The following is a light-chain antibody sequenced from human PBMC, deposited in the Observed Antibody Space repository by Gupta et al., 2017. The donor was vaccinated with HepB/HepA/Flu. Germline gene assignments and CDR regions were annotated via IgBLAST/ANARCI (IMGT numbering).Light chain of an antibody. CDR2: AAS. J-gene: IGKJ5*01. V-gene: IGKV1-6*01. CDR3: QQDNHSPIT. CDR1: QDIRDA. Sequence: IQMTQSPSSLSASIGDRVTITCRASQDIRDALRWYQQKPGKAPKLMIYAASNLQGGVPSSFSGSGSGTDFTPTISSLQHEDAASYYCQQDNHSPITFGQGTQLEIK.